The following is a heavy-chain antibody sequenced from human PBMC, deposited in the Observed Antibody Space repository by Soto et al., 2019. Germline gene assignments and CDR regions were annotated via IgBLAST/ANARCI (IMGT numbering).Heavy chain of an antibody. CDR1: GGSIGSSDYY. J-gene: IGHJ5*02. Sequence: SETLSLTCSVSGGSIGSSDYYWGWIRQPPGRGLEWIGSSHYSGTTYYNPALKSRVTISIDTSRNNFSLKLIAVTAADTAVYDCTRRIDTEFDPWGQGTLVTVSS. CDR2: SHYSGTT. CDR3: TRRIDTEFDP. V-gene: IGHV4-39*02.